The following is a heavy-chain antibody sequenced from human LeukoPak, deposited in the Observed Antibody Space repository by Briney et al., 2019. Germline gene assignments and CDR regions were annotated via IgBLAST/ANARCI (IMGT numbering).Heavy chain of an antibody. CDR1: GFPFVDHY. J-gene: IGHJ4*02. V-gene: IGHV3-72*01. CDR2: TRNKANSYTT. CDR3: ATTLGYCSGGSCLVDLDY. D-gene: IGHD2-15*01. Sequence: GGSLRLSCAASGFPFVDHYMDWVRQAPGKGLEWVGRTRNKANSYTTEYAATVKGRFTISRDDSKNSLYLQMNSLKTEDTAVYYCATTLGYCSGGSCLVDLDYWGQGTLVTVSS.